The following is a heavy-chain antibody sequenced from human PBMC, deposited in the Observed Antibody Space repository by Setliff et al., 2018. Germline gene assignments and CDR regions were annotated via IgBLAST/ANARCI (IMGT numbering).Heavy chain of an antibody. D-gene: IGHD1-7*01. CDR3: AKPRLELRWGFEC. Sequence: GGSLRLSCAASGFRFSDLYMSWVRQAPGQGLQWVSTIYSGDRSTFYADSVQGRFTISRDSSKNMLYLQMDSLRAEDTAVYYCAKPRLELRWGFECWGQGTLVTVSS. V-gene: IGHV3-23*03. CDR1: GFRFSDLY. J-gene: IGHJ4*02. CDR2: IYSGDRST.